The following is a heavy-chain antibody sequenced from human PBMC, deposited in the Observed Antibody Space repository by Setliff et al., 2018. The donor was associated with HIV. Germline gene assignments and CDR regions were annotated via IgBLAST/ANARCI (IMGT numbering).Heavy chain of an antibody. Sequence: PSETLSLTCTVSGGSISSRYWSWIRLPPGKGLEWIGTLYYNGNTNSNPSLKSRVTISGDTSKNLFSQKLTSVTPADTAVYYCARPLSESYNFWGDAFAIWGQGTMVTVSS. J-gene: IGHJ3*02. CDR3: ARPLSESYNFWGDAFAI. V-gene: IGHV4-59*11. CDR2: LYYNGNT. CDR1: GGSISSRY. D-gene: IGHD3-3*01.